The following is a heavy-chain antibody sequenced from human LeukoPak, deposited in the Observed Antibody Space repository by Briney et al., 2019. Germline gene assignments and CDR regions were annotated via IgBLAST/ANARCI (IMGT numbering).Heavy chain of an antibody. CDR3: ARSVYSTNADS. Sequence: PSETLSLTCTVSGGSISSSSYYWDWIRQPPGKGLEWIGSMYYSGSTYYNPSLKSRVTISVDTSKNQSSLKLSSVTAADTAVYYCARSVYSTNADSWSQGTLVTVSS. D-gene: IGHD6-13*01. CDR2: MYYSGST. CDR1: GGSISSSSYY. J-gene: IGHJ4*02. V-gene: IGHV4-39*01.